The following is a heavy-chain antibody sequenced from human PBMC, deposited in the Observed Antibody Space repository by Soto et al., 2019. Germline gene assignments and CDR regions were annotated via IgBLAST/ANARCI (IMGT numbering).Heavy chain of an antibody. CDR1: GFTFSSYG. D-gene: IGHD6-6*01. CDR2: ISYDGSNK. V-gene: IGHV3-30*18. Sequence: GGSLRLSCAASGFTFSSYGMHWVRQAPGKGLEWVAVISYDGSNKYYADSVKGRFTISRDNSKNTLYLQMNSLRAEDTAVYYCAKDPAARLRYYYYYYMDVWGKGTTVTVSS. J-gene: IGHJ6*03. CDR3: AKDPAARLRYYYYYYMDV.